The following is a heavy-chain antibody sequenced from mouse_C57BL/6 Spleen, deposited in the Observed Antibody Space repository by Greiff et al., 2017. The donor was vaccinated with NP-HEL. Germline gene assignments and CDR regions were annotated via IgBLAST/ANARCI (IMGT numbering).Heavy chain of an antibody. Sequence: EVKLVESGGGLVQPGGSLSLSCAASGFTFTDYYMSWVRQPPGKALEWLGFIRNKANGYTTEYSASVKGRVTISTDNSPSILYLQMNALRAEDSATYDCARTDDYDWFAYWGQGTLVTVSA. CDR2: IRNKANGYTT. CDR3: ARTDDYDWFAY. D-gene: IGHD2-4*01. CDR1: GFTFTDYY. V-gene: IGHV7-3*01. J-gene: IGHJ3*01.